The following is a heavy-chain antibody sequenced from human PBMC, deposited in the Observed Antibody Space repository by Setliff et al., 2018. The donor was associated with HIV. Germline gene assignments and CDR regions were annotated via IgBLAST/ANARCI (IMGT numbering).Heavy chain of an antibody. CDR1: GGSISSSGSY. D-gene: IGHD3-10*01. J-gene: IGHJ4*02. Sequence: KTSETLSLTCTVSGGSISSSGSYWGWIRQSPGKGLEWIGSIYYSGSTYYNPSLKSRGVISMETSKNQFSLKLNSVSAADTAVYYCAREVRGAQLYYFDYWGQGALVTVSS. CDR3: AREVRGAQLYYFDY. CDR2: IYYSGST. V-gene: IGHV4-39*07.